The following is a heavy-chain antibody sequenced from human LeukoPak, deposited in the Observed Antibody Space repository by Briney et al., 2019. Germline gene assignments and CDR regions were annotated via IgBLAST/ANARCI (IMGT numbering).Heavy chain of an antibody. Sequence: SETLSLTCTVSGGSISNYYWSWIRQPPGKGLEWIGEIFHIGAANYNPSLKSRVTISVEKSKNQFSLNLRSVTAADTAVYFCARVSITRTTLVDPWGQGTLVIVSS. V-gene: IGHV4-34*12. CDR3: ARVSITRTTLVDP. D-gene: IGHD1-20*01. CDR1: GGSISNYY. CDR2: IFHIGAA. J-gene: IGHJ5*02.